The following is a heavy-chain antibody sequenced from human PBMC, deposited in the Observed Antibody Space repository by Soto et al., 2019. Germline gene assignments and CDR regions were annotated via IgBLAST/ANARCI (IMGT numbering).Heavy chain of an antibody. Sequence: QVQLHQWGAGLLKPSDTLSLTCAVYGGSFSGYFWTWIRQPPGKGLEWIGEINHSGNPNYSPSLTRRATISLAPSKNQFSANLSSVTAADTAVYYCARGLRDSSGYYHVHYFQHWGQGTLVTVSS. CDR3: ARGLRDSSGYYHVHYFQH. V-gene: IGHV4-34*01. D-gene: IGHD3-22*01. CDR2: INHSGNP. J-gene: IGHJ1*01. CDR1: GGSFSGYF.